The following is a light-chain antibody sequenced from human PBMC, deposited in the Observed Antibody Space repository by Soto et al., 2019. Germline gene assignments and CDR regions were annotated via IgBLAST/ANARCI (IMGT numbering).Light chain of an antibody. CDR1: QSVSSY. J-gene: IGKJ3*01. Sequence: IVLTQSPASLSLSPGERATLSCRASQSVSSYLAWYQQKPGQAPRLLIYDASNRATGIPARFSGSGSGKDFTLTISSLEPEDFAVYYCKQRSNCPLTFGPGTKVEIX. V-gene: IGKV3-11*01. CDR3: KQRSNCPLT. CDR2: DAS.